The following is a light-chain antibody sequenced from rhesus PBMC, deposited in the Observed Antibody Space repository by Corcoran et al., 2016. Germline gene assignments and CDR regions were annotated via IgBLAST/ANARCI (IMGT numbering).Light chain of an antibody. Sequence: DIQMTQSPSSLSASVGDTVTITCRASQGISRYLNWFQQKPGKAPKLMIYDASSLESGVPSRFSGIGSDTDFTLTISSLQSENFAAYYCLQHNSYPWTFGQGTKVEIK. V-gene: IGKV1-28*03. J-gene: IGKJ1*01. CDR3: LQHNSYPWT. CDR2: DAS. CDR1: QGISRY.